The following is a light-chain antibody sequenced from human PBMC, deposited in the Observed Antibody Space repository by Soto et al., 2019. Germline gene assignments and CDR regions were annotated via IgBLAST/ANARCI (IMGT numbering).Light chain of an antibody. J-gene: IGKJ1*01. V-gene: IGKV3-20*01. CDR1: QSVSSSY. CDR2: VAS. CDR3: QQYGSSPRT. Sequence: EIVLTQSPGTLSLSPGDTATLSCRASQSVSSSYLAWYQQKPGQAPRLLIYVASIRATAIPDRFSGSGSGTDYTLTINRLEPEDFAVYYCQQYGSSPRTFGQGTKVENK.